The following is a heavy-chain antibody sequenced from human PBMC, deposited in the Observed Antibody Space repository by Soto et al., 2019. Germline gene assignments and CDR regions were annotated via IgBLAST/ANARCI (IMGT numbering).Heavy chain of an antibody. D-gene: IGHD1-26*01. J-gene: IGHJ4*02. V-gene: IGHV4-59*01. CDR3: STYIHTGRYYGGFDY. CDR2: TCYKGDT. CDR1: ADSNCNFG. Sequence: PSETLSPTGTVCADSNCNFGWSWIRQPPGKGLEWIGFTCYKGDTHYTASLKGRVTISLDTSKKQFSLRLSSVTAAASAFYYCSTYIHTGRYYGGFDYWGQGTLVNVHS.